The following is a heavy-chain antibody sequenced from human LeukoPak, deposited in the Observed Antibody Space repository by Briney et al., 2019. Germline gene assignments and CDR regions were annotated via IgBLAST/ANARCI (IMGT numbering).Heavy chain of an antibody. CDR1: GGSFSGYY. J-gene: IGHJ5*02. Sequence: SETLSLTCTVYGGSFSGYYWSRIRQPPGKGLEWIGEINHSGSTNYNPSLKSRVTISVDTSKNQFSLKLSSVTAADTAVYYCARHDPGSGSYSLPDNWFDPWGQGTLVTVSS. CDR3: ARHDPGSGSYSLPDNWFDP. D-gene: IGHD3-10*01. V-gene: IGHV4-34*01. CDR2: INHSGST.